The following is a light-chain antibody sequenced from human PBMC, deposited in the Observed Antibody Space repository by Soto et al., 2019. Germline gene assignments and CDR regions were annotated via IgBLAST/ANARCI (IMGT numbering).Light chain of an antibody. V-gene: IGLV2-14*01. Sequence: QSALTQPASVSGSPGQSITISCTGTSSDVGGYNHVSWYQQHPGKAPKLRIFEVSDRPSGVSNRFSGSKSGNTASLTISGLQAEDEADYYCSSYTSSNTWVFGGGIQLTVL. CDR1: SSDVGGYNH. CDR2: EVS. J-gene: IGLJ3*02. CDR3: SSYTSSNTWV.